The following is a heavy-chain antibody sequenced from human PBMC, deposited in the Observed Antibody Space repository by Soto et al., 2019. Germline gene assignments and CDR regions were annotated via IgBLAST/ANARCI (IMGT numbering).Heavy chain of an antibody. V-gene: IGHV4-61*01. CDR1: VGSFSSGSYY. Sequence: SETLSLTGTVSVGSFSSGSYYWSWILQPPGKGLEWIAYMSYSGTTNYNPSLKSRVTISVDTSKNQFSLKLSSVTAADTAVYYCARAINFDFWSDSQSGYYFDYWGQGTLVTVSS. D-gene: IGHD3-3*01. CDR3: ARAINFDFWSDSQSGYYFDY. J-gene: IGHJ4*02. CDR2: MSYSGTT.